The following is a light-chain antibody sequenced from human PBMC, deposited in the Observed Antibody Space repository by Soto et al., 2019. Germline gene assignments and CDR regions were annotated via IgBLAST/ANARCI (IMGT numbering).Light chain of an antibody. Sequence: EIVLTQSPGTLSLSPGERATLYCRASQSVGSSLSWYQQKPGQAPRLLFYGASNRAPAIPDRFSGSGFGTDFTLTITRLEPEDFAVYYCQQYGGSPLTFGGGTKVDVK. CDR3: QQYGGSPLT. CDR1: QSVGSS. CDR2: GAS. J-gene: IGKJ4*01. V-gene: IGKV3-20*01.